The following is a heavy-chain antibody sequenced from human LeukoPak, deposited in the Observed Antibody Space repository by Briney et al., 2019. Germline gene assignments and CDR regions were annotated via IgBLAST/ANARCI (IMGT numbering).Heavy chain of an antibody. V-gene: IGHV3-30*04. D-gene: IGHD5-18*01. J-gene: IGHJ6*02. CDR2: ISYDGSNK. CDR3: AKGTAYSYGSTYYYGMDV. Sequence: GGSLRLSCAASGFTFSSYAMHWVRQAPGKGLGWVAVISYDGSNKYYADSVKGRFTISRDNSKNTLYLQMNSLRAEDTAVYYCAKGTAYSYGSTYYYGMDVWGQGTTVTVSS. CDR1: GFTFSSYA.